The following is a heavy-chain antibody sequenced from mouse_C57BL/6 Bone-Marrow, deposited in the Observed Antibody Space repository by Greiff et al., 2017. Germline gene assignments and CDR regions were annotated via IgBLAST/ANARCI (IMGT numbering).Heavy chain of an antibody. Sequence: VMLVESGAELAKPGASVKLSCKASGYTFTSYWMHWVKKRPGQGLEWIGYLNPSSGYTKYNQKFKDKATLTADKSSSTAYMQLSSLTYEDAAVYYCAKRGLVGDYWGQGTTLTVSS. D-gene: IGHD2-10*02. CDR2: LNPSSGYT. J-gene: IGHJ2*01. CDR1: GYTFTSYW. CDR3: AKRGLVGDY. V-gene: IGHV1-7*01.